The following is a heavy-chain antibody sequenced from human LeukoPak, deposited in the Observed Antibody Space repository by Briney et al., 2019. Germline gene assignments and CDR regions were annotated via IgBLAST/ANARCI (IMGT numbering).Heavy chain of an antibody. J-gene: IGHJ4*02. D-gene: IGHD2-2*01. V-gene: IGHV3-53*01. CDR1: GFTVSSNY. CDR2: IYSGGST. Sequence: GGSLRLSCAASGFTVSSNYMSWVRQAPGKGLEWVSVIYSGGSTYYADSVKGRFTISRDNSKNTLYLQMNSLRAEDTAVYYCARARDIVVVPAAMIDYWGQGTLVTVSS. CDR3: ARARDIVVVPAAMIDY.